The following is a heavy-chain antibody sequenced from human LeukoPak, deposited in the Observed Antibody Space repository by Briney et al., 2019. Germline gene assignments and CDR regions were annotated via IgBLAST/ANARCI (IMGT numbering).Heavy chain of an antibody. CDR1: GGSFSGYS. J-gene: IGHJ4*02. D-gene: IGHD3-10*01. CDR3: ARGVDYYGV. Sequence: SETLSLTCAVYGGSFSGYSWNWIRQPPVKGLEWIGEINHSGGTNYNPSLKSRVTISVDTSKKQFSLKLSSVTAADTAVYYCARGVDYYGVWGQGTPVTVSS. CDR2: INHSGGT. V-gene: IGHV4-34*01.